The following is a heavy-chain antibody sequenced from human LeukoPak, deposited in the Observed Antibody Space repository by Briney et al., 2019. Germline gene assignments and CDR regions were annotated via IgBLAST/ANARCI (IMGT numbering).Heavy chain of an antibody. D-gene: IGHD6-19*01. J-gene: IGHJ4*02. V-gene: IGHV3-30*03. CDR1: GFTFSSYG. CDR3: AREESSGDYRTADY. Sequence: GRSLRLSCAASGFTFSSYGMHWVRQAPGKGLEWVGVVTYGEGDKYYADSVKGRFTISRDNSKNTLYLQMNSLRVGDTALYYCAREESSGDYRTADYWGQGTLVTVSS. CDR2: VTYGEGDK.